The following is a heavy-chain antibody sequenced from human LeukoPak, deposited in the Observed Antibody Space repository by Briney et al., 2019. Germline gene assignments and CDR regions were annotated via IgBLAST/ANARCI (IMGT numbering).Heavy chain of an antibody. D-gene: IGHD3-10*01. CDR3: ARVVRRFGEPDY. CDR2: ISYDGSNK. V-gene: IGHV3-30-3*01. CDR1: GFTFSSYA. J-gene: IGHJ4*02. Sequence: GGSPRLSCAASGFTFSSYAMHWVRQAPGKGLEWVAVISYDGSNKYYADSVKGRFTISRDNSKNTLYLQMNSLRAEDTAVYYCARVVRRFGEPDYWGQGTLVTVSS.